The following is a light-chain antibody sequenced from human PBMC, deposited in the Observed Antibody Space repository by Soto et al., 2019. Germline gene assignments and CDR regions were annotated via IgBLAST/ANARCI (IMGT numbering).Light chain of an antibody. Sequence: EIVLTQSPGTLSLSPGERATLSCRASQSVDSSYLAWYQQKFGQAPRLLIYGASSRATGIPDRFSGSGSGTDFTLTISRLEPEDFAVYYCQQYGSSPTCGQGTKVEI. V-gene: IGKV3-20*01. CDR2: GAS. CDR1: QSVDSSY. CDR3: QQYGSSPT. J-gene: IGKJ1*01.